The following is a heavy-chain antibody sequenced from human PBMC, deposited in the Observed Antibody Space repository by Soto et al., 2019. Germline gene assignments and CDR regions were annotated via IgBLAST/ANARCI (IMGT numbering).Heavy chain of an antibody. J-gene: IGHJ4*02. CDR1: GGPISSSNYH. Sequence: SETLSLTCTVSGGPISSSNYHWGWIRQPPGKGMEWMESMYYSGSAYYNPSLKSRVTISVDTSKNQFSLKLTSVTAADTAVYHCARHVGNSPPGSRGEGTLVTVSS. CDR2: MYYSGSA. D-gene: IGHD1-26*01. V-gene: IGHV4-39*01. CDR3: ARHVGNSPPGS.